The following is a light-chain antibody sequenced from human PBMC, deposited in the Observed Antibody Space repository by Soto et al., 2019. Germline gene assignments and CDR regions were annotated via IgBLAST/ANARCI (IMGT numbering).Light chain of an antibody. CDR3: ISYTTSPPYV. Sequence: QSALTQPASVSGSPGQSITISCTGTSSDVGAYNFVSWYQHHPGRAPKLIIYEVTIRPSGVSNRFSGSKSGNTASLTISGLQGEDEADYYCISYTTSPPYVFGSGTKVTVL. CDR2: EVT. J-gene: IGLJ1*01. CDR1: SSDVGAYNF. V-gene: IGLV2-14*01.